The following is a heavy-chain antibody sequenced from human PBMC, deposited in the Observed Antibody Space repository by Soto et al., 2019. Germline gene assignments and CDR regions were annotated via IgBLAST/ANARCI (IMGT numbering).Heavy chain of an antibody. D-gene: IGHD5-12*01. J-gene: IGHJ6*02. CDR2: IIPIFGTA. CDR3: ARDRERAYSGYGMDV. V-gene: IGHV1-69*13. Sequence: ASVKVSCKASGGTFSSYAISWVRQAPGQGLEWMGGIIPIFGTANYAQKFQGRVTITADESTSTAYMELSSLRSEDTAVYYCARDRERAYSGYGMDVWGQGTTVTVSS. CDR1: GGTFSSYA.